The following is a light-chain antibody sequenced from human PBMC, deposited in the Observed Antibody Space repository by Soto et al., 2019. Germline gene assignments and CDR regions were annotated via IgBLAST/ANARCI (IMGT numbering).Light chain of an antibody. Sequence: DIQMTQSPSSVSASVGDRVTITCRASQDILSWLAWYQQKPGEAPRLLIYASSNLQSGVPSRFSGSGSGTDFTLTISSLQPEDFATYYFQQANSFPITFGPGTRVDIK. V-gene: IGKV1-12*01. CDR2: ASS. J-gene: IGKJ3*01. CDR1: QDILSW. CDR3: QQANSFPIT.